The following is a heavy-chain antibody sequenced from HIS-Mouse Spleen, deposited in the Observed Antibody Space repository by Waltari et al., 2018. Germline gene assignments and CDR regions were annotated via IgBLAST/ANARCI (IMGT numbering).Heavy chain of an antibody. V-gene: IGHV4-39*07. CDR2: IYYSGST. Sequence: QLQLQESGPGLVKPSETLSLTCTVSGGSISSSSYYWGWIRQPPGKGLAWIGSIYYSGSTYYNPSLKSRVTISVDTSKNQFSLKLSSVTAADTAVYYCARGGSSYYFDYWGQGTLVTVSS. J-gene: IGHJ4*02. CDR3: ARGGSSYYFDY. D-gene: IGHD6-6*01. CDR1: GGSISSSSYY.